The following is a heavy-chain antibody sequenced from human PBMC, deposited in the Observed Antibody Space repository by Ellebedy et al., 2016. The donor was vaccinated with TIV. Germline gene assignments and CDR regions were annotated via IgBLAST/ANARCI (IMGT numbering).Heavy chain of an antibody. Sequence: GESLKISCAASGFTFNSYAMNWVRQAPGKGLEWVSAISGSAGSTYYADSVQGRFTISRDNSKNTLYLQLNSRRAEDTAVYYCAKGGRGSGHLDYYYYAMDVWGQGTTVTVSS. CDR1: GFTFNSYA. D-gene: IGHD6-19*01. J-gene: IGHJ6*02. V-gene: IGHV3-23*01. CDR2: ISGSAGST. CDR3: AKGGRGSGHLDYYYYAMDV.